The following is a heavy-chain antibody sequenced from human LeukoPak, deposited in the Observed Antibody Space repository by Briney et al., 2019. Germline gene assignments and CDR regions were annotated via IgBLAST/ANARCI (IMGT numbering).Heavy chain of an antibody. CDR3: ARNTYSSSWYDLVTGAFDI. Sequence: ASVKVSCKASGYTFTSYAMHWVRQAPGQRLEWMGWLNAGNGNTKYSQKFQGRVTITRDTSASTAYMELSSLRSEDTAVYYCARNTYSSSWYDLVTGAFDIWGQGTMVTVSS. CDR2: LNAGNGNT. CDR1: GYTFTSYA. J-gene: IGHJ3*02. D-gene: IGHD6-13*01. V-gene: IGHV1-3*01.